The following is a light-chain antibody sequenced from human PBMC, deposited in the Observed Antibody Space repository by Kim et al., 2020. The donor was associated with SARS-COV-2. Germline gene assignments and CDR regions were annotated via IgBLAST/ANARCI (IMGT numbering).Light chain of an antibody. J-gene: IGKJ1*01. V-gene: IGKV3-11*01. CDR1: QIVGSH. CDR2: DAS. CDR3: QHRSNLWT. Sequence: SLSPWERATISCRNSQIVGSHLAWYQQNPGQDPTLIIYDASNRATDIPARFSGSGSGTDFTLTISSLDPEDFAIYFCQHRSNLWTFGQGTKVDIK.